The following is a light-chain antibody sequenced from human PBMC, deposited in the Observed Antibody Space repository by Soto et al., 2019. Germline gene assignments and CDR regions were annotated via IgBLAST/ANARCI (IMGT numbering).Light chain of an antibody. CDR3: SSYTTAYFYV. J-gene: IGLJ1*01. V-gene: IGLV2-14*01. CDR1: SSDVGGYKY. CDR2: EVS. Sequence: QSALTQPASVSGSPGQSITISCTGTSSDVGGYKYVSWYQQHPGKAPKLMIYEVSNRPSGVSNRFSGSKSGNTASLTISRLQAEDEGDYYCSSYTTAYFYVFGTGTKGTVL.